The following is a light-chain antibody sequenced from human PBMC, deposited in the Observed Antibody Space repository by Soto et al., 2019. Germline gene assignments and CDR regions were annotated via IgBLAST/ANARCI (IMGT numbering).Light chain of an antibody. Sequence: EIVLTQSPGALSLSPGERATLCCRASQSVSSNLAWYQQKPGQAPRLLIYDASTRATGIPARFSGSGSGTEFTLTISSLQSEDFVVYYCQQYNNWRTFGQGTKVDIK. CDR3: QQYNNWRT. J-gene: IGKJ1*01. CDR2: DAS. V-gene: IGKV3-15*01. CDR1: QSVSSN.